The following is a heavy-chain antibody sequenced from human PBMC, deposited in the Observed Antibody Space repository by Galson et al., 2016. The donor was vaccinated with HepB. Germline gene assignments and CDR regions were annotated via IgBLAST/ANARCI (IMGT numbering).Heavy chain of an antibody. Sequence: SLRLSCAASEFRFSDFYMSWIRQAPGKGLEWVSYISSSSLDTKYADSVKGRFTISRDNGKNSLTLQMNRLRAEDTAVYCCAREGSGFGFYYFDSWGQGTLVTVSS. CDR2: ISSSSLDT. CDR1: EFRFSDFY. J-gene: IGHJ4*02. D-gene: IGHD6-19*01. CDR3: AREGSGFGFYYFDS. V-gene: IGHV3-11*06.